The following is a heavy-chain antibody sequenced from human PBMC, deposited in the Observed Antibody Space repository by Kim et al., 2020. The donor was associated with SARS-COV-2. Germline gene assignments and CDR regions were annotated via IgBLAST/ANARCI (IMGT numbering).Heavy chain of an antibody. CDR2: ISSSSSYK. V-gene: IGHV3-21*01. CDR1: GFTFSRYR. CDR3: AIGEWELPWFY. J-gene: IGHJ4*02. D-gene: IGHD1-26*01. Sequence: GGSLRLSCAASGFTFSRYRMNWVRQAPGKGLEWVSSISSSSSYKYYADSVKGRFTISRDNAKNSLYLQMNSLRAEDTAVYYCAIGEWELPWFYWGLGTLVTVSS.